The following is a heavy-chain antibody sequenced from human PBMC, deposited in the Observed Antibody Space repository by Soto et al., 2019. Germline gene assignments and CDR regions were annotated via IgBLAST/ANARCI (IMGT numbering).Heavy chain of an antibody. J-gene: IGHJ4*02. V-gene: IGHV3-64D*06. CDR1: GFTFSIYA. Sequence: SLRLSRSASGFTFSIYAMHWVRQAPGKGLEYVSSISTNGGSTHYADSVKGRFTISRDNSKNTQYLQMSSLRADDTAVYYCVKGEYYYDSSGYYPFDYWGQGTLVTSPQ. CDR3: VKGEYYYDSSGYYPFDY. D-gene: IGHD3-22*01. CDR2: ISTNGGST.